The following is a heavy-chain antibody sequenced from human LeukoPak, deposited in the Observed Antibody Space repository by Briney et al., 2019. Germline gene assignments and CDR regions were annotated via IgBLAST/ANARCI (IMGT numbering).Heavy chain of an antibody. J-gene: IGHJ6*03. Sequence: SVKVSCKASGGTFSSYAISWVRQAPGQGLEWMGGIIPIFGTANYAQKFQGRVTITTDESTSTAYMELSSLRSEDTAVYYCARGLLGYCSSTSCYRPYYYYMDVWGKGTTVSVSS. V-gene: IGHV1-69*05. CDR3: ARGLLGYCSSTSCYRPYYYYMDV. CDR1: GGTFSSYA. D-gene: IGHD2-2*01. CDR2: IIPIFGTA.